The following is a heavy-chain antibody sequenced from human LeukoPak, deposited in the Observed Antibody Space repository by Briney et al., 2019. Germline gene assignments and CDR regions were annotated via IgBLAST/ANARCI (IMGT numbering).Heavy chain of an antibody. Sequence: NTSETLSLTCTVSGGSISSSSYYWGWIRQPPGKGLEWIGSIYHSGSTYYNPSLKSRVTISVDTSKNQFSLKLSSVTAADTAVYYCARLIVGATRYFDYWGQGTLVTVSS. CDR3: ARLIVGATRYFDY. CDR1: GGSISSSSYY. V-gene: IGHV4-39*07. D-gene: IGHD1-26*01. CDR2: IYHSGST. J-gene: IGHJ4*02.